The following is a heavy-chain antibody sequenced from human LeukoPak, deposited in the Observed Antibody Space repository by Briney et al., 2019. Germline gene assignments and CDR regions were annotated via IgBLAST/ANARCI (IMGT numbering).Heavy chain of an antibody. CDR2: IYSGGST. CDR3: ARVDQQLVQLH. CDR1: GFTFNTYS. V-gene: IGHV3-53*01. Sequence: PGGSLRLSCAASGFTFNTYSMNWVRQAPGKGLEWVSVIYSGGSTYYADSVKGRFTISRDNSKNTLYLQMNSLRAEDTAVYYCARVDQQLVQLHWGQGTLVTVSS. J-gene: IGHJ4*02. D-gene: IGHD6-13*01.